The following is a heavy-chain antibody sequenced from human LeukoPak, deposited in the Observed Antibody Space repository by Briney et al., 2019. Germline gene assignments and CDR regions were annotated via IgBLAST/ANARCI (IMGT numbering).Heavy chain of an antibody. V-gene: IGHV3-11*01. CDR1: GFTFSDYY. CDR3: ARLVDYYGSGSLYYFDY. CDR2: ISSSVSTI. J-gene: IGHJ4*02. D-gene: IGHD3-10*01. Sequence: PGGSLRLSCAASGFTFSDYYMSWIRQAPGKGLEWVSYISSSVSTIYYADSVKGRFTISRDNATNSLYLQMNSLRAEDTAVYYCARLVDYYGSGSLYYFDYWGQGTLVTVSS.